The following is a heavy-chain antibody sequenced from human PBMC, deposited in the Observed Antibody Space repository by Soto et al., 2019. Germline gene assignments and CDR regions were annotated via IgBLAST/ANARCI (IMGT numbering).Heavy chain of an antibody. CDR2: IDSRGRTL. CDR1: GFTFSDYS. J-gene: IGHJ4*02. CDR3: ERQAARNYIDS. Sequence: GGSLRLSCVASGFTFSDYSMSWIRQAPGKGLGWLAFIDSRGRTLSYADSVRGRFTISRDNAENSVYLQMDSLRADDTAVYYCERQAARNYIDSWGQGNSVTVSS. V-gene: IGHV3-11*01. D-gene: IGHD6-6*01.